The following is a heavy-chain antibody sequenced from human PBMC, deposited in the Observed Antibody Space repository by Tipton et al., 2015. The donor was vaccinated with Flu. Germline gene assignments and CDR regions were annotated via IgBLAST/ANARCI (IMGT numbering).Heavy chain of an antibody. V-gene: IGHV4-59*01. CDR2: IYYSGST. D-gene: IGHD3-22*01. Sequence: TLSLTCTVSGGSISSYYWSWIRQPPGRGLEWIGYIYYSGSTNYNPSLKSRVTISVGTSKNQFSLKLSSVTAADTAVYYCARDSYYDSSGYYYYGMDVWGQGTTVTVSS. J-gene: IGHJ6*02. CDR1: GGSISSYY. CDR3: ARDSYYDSSGYYYYGMDV.